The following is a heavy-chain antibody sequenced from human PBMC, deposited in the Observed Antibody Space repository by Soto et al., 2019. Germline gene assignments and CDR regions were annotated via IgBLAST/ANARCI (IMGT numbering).Heavy chain of an antibody. CDR3: ARVGRSLTEVQGYYYYYYMDV. CDR2: ISSSSSTI. D-gene: IGHD1-26*01. CDR1: GFTFSSYS. V-gene: IGHV3-48*01. J-gene: IGHJ6*03. Sequence: GGSLRLSCAASGFTFSSYSMNWVRQAPGKGLEWVSYISSSSSTIYYADSVKGRFTISRDNAKNSLYLQMNSLRAEDTAVYYCARVGRSLTEVQGYYYYYYMDVWGKGTTVTVSS.